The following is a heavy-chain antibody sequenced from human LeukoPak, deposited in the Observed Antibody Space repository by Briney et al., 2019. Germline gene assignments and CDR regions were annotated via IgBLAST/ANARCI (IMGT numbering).Heavy chain of an antibody. CDR2: IYHSGST. CDR3: ARMVRGVITKGGGYFDY. D-gene: IGHD3-10*01. CDR1: GGSISSGGYS. V-gene: IGHV4-30-2*01. Sequence: SETLSLTCAVSGGSISSGGYSWSWIRRPPGKGLEWIGYIYHSGSTYYNPSLKSRVTISVDRSKNQFSLKLSSVTAADTAVYYCARMVRGVITKGGGYFDYWGQGTLVTVSS. J-gene: IGHJ4*02.